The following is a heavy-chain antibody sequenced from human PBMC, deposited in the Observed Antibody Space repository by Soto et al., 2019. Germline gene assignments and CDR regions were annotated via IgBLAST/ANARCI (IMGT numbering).Heavy chain of an antibody. V-gene: IGHV1-2*04. J-gene: IGHJ4*02. CDR1: GYTFTGYY. CDR3: ARTHCSSTRCYVGSWDY. CDR2: INPNSGGT. D-gene: IGHD2-2*01. Sequence: QVQLVQSGAEVKKPGASVKVSCRASGYTFTGYYMHWVRQAPGQGLEWMGWINPNSGGTNYAQNFQGWVTMTRDTSISTAYMELSRLGSDDTAVYYCARTHCSSTRCYVGSWDYWGQGTLVTVSS.